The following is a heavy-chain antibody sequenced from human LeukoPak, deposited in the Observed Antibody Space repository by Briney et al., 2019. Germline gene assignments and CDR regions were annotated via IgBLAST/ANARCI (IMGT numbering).Heavy chain of an antibody. J-gene: IGHJ4*02. CDR1: GGSISSSSYY. CDR3: ARVNTGCSGGSCYPYYFDY. CDR2: IYYSGST. V-gene: IGHV4-39*07. Sequence: SETRSLTCTVSGGSISSSSYYWGWIRQPPGKGLEWIGSIYYSGSTYYNPSLKSRVTISVDTSKNQFSLKLSSVTAADTAVYYCARVNTGCSGGSCYPYYFDYWGQGTLVTVSS. D-gene: IGHD2-15*01.